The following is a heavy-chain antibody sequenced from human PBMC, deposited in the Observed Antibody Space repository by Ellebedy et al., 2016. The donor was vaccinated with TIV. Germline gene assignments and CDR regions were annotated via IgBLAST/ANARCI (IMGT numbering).Heavy chain of an antibody. CDR2: LSDNGRRT. V-gene: IGHV3-23*01. Sequence: GESLKISXAASGFSCSKFGMSWVRQAPGKGLEWVATLSDNGRRTYYADSVEGRFTISRDNFKGTLYLQMNTLRVEDTAEYFCTNDAFVVKTFEPVDYWGQGTLVTVSS. D-gene: IGHD1-14*01. CDR3: TNDAFVVKTFEPVDY. J-gene: IGHJ4*02. CDR1: GFSCSKFG.